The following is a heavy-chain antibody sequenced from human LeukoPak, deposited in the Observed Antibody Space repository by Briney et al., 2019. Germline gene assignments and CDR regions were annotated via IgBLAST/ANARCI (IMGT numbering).Heavy chain of an antibody. J-gene: IGHJ4*02. CDR1: GGTFSSYA. CDR2: IIPIFTTA. D-gene: IGHD3-10*01. Sequence: GASVKVSCKASGGTFSSYAISWVRQAPRQGLEWMGGIIPIFTTANHAQKFQGRVTITADESTSTAYMELSSLRSEDTAVYYCARVGGSGSYTSHYFDYWGQGTLVTVSS. CDR3: ARVGGSGSYTSHYFDY. V-gene: IGHV1-69*13.